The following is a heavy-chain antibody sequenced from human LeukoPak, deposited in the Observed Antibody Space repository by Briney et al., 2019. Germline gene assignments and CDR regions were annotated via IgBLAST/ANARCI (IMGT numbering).Heavy chain of an antibody. Sequence: GGSLRLSCAASGFTFSSYAMSWVRQAPGKGLEWVSGISGSGDNTYYADSVKGRFSISRDNSKNTLYLQMNSLRAEDTAIYYCAKVRMITMIAYDAFDIWGQGSMVTVSS. J-gene: IGHJ3*02. V-gene: IGHV3-23*01. CDR1: GFTFSSYA. D-gene: IGHD3-22*01. CDR2: ISGSGDNT. CDR3: AKVRMITMIAYDAFDI.